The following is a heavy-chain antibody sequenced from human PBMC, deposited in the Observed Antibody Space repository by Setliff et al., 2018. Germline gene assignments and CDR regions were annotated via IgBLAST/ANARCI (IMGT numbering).Heavy chain of an antibody. Sequence: SETLSLTCTVSGGSISSSSYYWSWIRQPAGRGLEWIGHIYIGGSANYNPSLKSRVTMSIDTSKNQFSLKLNSVTAADMAVYYCAREQWLDPPGYYYMDVWAKGTTVTVSS. V-gene: IGHV4-61*09. CDR3: AREQWLDPPGYYYMDV. CDR1: GGSISSSSYY. D-gene: IGHD6-19*01. J-gene: IGHJ6*03. CDR2: IYIGGSA.